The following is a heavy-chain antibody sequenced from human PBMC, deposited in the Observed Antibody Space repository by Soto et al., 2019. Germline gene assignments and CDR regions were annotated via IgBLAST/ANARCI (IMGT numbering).Heavy chain of an antibody. Sequence: QVQLVESGGDLVKPGGSLRLSCAASGFTFSDYYMTWIRQAPGKGLEWISYISSKGNIIYYTDSVKGRFTISRANAKNSLYLQMNSLRAEDTAVYYCARSVRIQGWFDSWGQGTLVTVSS. D-gene: IGHD2-15*01. CDR3: ARSVRIQGWFDS. CDR2: ISSKGNII. V-gene: IGHV3-11*01. CDR1: GFTFSDYY. J-gene: IGHJ5*01.